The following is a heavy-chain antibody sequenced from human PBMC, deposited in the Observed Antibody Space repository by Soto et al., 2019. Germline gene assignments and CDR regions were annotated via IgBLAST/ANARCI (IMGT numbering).Heavy chain of an antibody. CDR1: GGTFSSYT. CDR3: ARSGTLPDFWSGYLIQDYGMDV. D-gene: IGHD3-3*01. CDR2: IIPILGIA. V-gene: IGHV1-69*02. J-gene: IGHJ6*02. Sequence: GASVKVSCKASGGTFSSYTISWVRQAPGQGLEWMGRIIPILGIAYYAQKFQGRVTITADESTSTAYMELSSLRSEDTAVYYCARSGTLPDFWSGYLIQDYGMDVWGQGTTVTVSS.